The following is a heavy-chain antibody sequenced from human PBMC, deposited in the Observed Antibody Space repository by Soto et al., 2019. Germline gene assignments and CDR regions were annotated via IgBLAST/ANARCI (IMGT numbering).Heavy chain of an antibody. D-gene: IGHD3-22*01. CDR3: ARVTYYYDRSGYQDWFDT. J-gene: IGHJ5*02. CDR1: GYTFTGYY. V-gene: IGHV1-2*02. Sequence: GASVKVSCKASGYTFTGYYMHWVRQAPGQGLEWMGWINPNSGGTNYAQKFQGRVPMTRDTSISTAYMELSRLRSDDTAVYYCARVTYYYDRSGYQDWFDTWGQGTLVTVSS. CDR2: INPNSGGT.